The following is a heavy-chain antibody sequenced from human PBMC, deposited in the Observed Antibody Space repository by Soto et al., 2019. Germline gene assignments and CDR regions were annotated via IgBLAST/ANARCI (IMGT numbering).Heavy chain of an antibody. CDR3: ARDLEQYYYYGMDV. CDR2: ISAYNGNT. D-gene: IGHD6-13*01. Sequence: GASVKVSCKASGYTFTSYGISWVRQAPGQGLEWVGWISAYNGNTNYAQKLQGRVTMTTDTSTSTAYMELRSLRSDDTAVYYCARDLEQYYYYGMDVWGQGTTVTVSS. V-gene: IGHV1-18*01. J-gene: IGHJ6*02. CDR1: GYTFTSYG.